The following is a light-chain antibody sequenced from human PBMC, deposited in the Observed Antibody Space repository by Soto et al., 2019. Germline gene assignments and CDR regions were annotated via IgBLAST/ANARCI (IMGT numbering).Light chain of an antibody. V-gene: IGLV2-14*01. CDR2: DVS. J-gene: IGLJ1*01. CDR1: SSDVGAYNY. CDR3: SSYTTSSIYV. Sequence: QSALTQPASVSGSPGQSITISCTGNSSDVGAYNYVSWYQQHPGKAPKLMIYDVSNRPSGVSSRFSGSKSGNTASLTFSGLQAEDEADYYCSSYTTSSIYVFGTGTKVTVL.